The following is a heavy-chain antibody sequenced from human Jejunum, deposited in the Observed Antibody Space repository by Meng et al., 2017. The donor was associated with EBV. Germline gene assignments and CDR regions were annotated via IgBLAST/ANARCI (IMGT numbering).Heavy chain of an antibody. J-gene: IGHJ4*02. D-gene: IGHD3-16*01. CDR1: GFPFSGHA. CDR2: ISNDGNNK. V-gene: IGHV3-30-3*01. Sequence: QVQLVESGGGVVQPGRSLRLSWAASGFPFSGHAMQWVRQAPGKGLKWVALISNDGNNKYYADSVKGRFTISRDNSKNTLYLQMNSLRVDDTALYYCTREWGADYWGQGTLVTVSS. CDR3: TREWGADY.